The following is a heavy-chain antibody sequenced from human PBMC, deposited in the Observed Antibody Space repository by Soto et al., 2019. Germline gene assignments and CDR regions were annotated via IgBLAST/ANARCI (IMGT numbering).Heavy chain of an antibody. CDR2: ISYDGSNK. Sequence: QVQLVESGGGVVQPGRSLRLSCAASGFTFSSYGMHWVRQAPGKGLEWVAVISYDGSNKYYADSVKGRFTISRDNSKNTLYLQMNSQRAEDTAVYYCAKPATPVVEEDAFDIWGQGTMVTVSS. J-gene: IGHJ3*02. V-gene: IGHV3-30*18. CDR1: GFTFSSYG. CDR3: AKPATPVVEEDAFDI. D-gene: IGHD5-12*01.